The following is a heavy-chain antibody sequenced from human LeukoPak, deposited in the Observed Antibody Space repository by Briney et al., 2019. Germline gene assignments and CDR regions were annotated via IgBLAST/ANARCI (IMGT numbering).Heavy chain of an antibody. CDR1: GGSISSGGYY. CDR3: ARVDSDYDSSGYYFHSTPYNWFDP. V-gene: IGHV4-31*03. D-gene: IGHD3-22*01. J-gene: IGHJ5*02. Sequence: PSETLSLTCTVSGGSISSGGYYWSWIRQHPGKGLEWIGYIYYSGSTYYNPSLKSRVTISVDTSKNQFSLKLSSVTAADTAVYYCARVDSDYDSSGYYFHSTPYNWFDPWGQRTLVTVSS. CDR2: IYYSGST.